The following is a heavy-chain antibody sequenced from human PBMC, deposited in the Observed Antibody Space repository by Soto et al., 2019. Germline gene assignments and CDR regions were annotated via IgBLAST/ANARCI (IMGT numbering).Heavy chain of an antibody. CDR3: AREGYYSGSGSYSPPRYYGMDV. Sequence: QVQLVQSGAEVKKPGSSVKVSCKASGYTFISYGISWVRQAPGQGLEWMGWISAYNDYTNYAQKLQGRVTMTTDTSTRIAYLELRSLRSYDTAVYYCAREGYYSGSGSYSPPRYYGMDVWGQGTTVTVSS. J-gene: IGHJ6*02. V-gene: IGHV1-18*01. CDR1: GYTFISYG. D-gene: IGHD3-10*01. CDR2: ISAYNDYT.